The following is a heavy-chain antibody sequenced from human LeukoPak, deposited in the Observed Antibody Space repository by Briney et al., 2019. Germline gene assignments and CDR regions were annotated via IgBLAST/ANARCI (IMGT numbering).Heavy chain of an antibody. CDR3: ARGTRYSSSWYDY. J-gene: IGHJ4*02. V-gene: IGHV3-48*03. CDR1: GFTFSSYE. Sequence: GGSLRLSCAASGFTFSSYEMNWVRQAPGKGLEWVSYISSSGSTIYYADSVKGRFTISRDNAKNSLHLQMNSLRAEDTAVYYCARGTRYSSSWYDYWGQGTLVTVSS. D-gene: IGHD6-13*01. CDR2: ISSSGSTI.